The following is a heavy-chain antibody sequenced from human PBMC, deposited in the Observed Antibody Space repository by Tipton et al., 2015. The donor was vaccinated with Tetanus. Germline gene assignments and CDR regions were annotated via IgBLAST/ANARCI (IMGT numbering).Heavy chain of an antibody. V-gene: IGHV1-2*02. CDR1: GYTFTGYY. Sequence: QLVQSGAEVKKPGASVKDSCKASGYTFTGYYMYWVRQAPGQGLEWMGWIDPNSGGTVHAQKFQGRVAMTRDTSISTAYMELRSLRSDDTAVYYCARDRGDYIYYGMDVWGPGTTVTVS. J-gene: IGHJ6*02. CDR2: IDPNSGGT. D-gene: IGHD3-22*01. CDR3: ARDRGDYIYYGMDV.